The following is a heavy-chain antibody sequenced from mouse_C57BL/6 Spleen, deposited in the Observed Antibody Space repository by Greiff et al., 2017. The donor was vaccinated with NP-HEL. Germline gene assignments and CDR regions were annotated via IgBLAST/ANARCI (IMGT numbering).Heavy chain of an antibody. Sequence: EVKVVESGGGLVKPGGSLKLSCAASGFTFSSYAMSWVRQTPEKRLEWVATISDGGSYTYYPDNVKGRFTISRDNAKNNLYLQMSHLKSEDTAMYYCARAGRFHCYFDVWGTGTTVTVSS. CDR2: ISDGGSYT. CDR1: GFTFSSYA. V-gene: IGHV5-4*03. J-gene: IGHJ1*03. CDR3: ARAGRFHCYFDV.